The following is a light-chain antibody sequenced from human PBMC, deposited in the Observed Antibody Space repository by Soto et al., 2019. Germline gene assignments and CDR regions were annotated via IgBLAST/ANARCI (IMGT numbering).Light chain of an antibody. CDR1: SGDVGGYNY. V-gene: IGLV2-14*03. CDR3: SSYTTSNTRQIV. CDR2: DVS. J-gene: IGLJ1*01. Sequence: QSALTQPASVSGSPGQSITISCTGTSGDVGGYNYVSWYQHHPGKAHKLIIYDVSNRPSGVSIRFSGSKSDNTASLTISGLQPEDEADYHCSSYTTSNTRQIVFGTGTKVTVL.